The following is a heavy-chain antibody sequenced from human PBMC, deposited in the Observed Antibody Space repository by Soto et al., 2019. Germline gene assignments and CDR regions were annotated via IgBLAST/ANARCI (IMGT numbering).Heavy chain of an antibody. D-gene: IGHD6-19*01. CDR3: SRAGTGRDYFDY. V-gene: IGHV1-46*01. CDR2: INHSGGST. J-gene: IGHJ4*02. CDR1: GYTFTSYY. Sequence: QVQLVQSGAEVKKPGASVKVSCKASGYTFTSYYMHWVRQAPGQGLEWMGIINHSGGSTSYAQKFQGRVTMTRDTSTSTVYMALSSLRSEDTAVYYCSRAGTGRDYFDYWGQGTLVTVSS.